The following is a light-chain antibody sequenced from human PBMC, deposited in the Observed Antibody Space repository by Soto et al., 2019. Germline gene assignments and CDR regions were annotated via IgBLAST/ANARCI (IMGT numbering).Light chain of an antibody. J-gene: IGLJ3*02. CDR2: EVS. Sequence: QSALTQPASASGSPGQPVTIPCTGTSSAVGGYNFFSWYQQNPGKAPKFMIYEVSNRPSGVSNRFSGSKSGNTASLTISGLQAEEEADYYCSSYTTSGTPVFGGGTKLTVL. CDR1: SSAVGGYNF. V-gene: IGLV2-14*01. CDR3: SSYTTSGTPV.